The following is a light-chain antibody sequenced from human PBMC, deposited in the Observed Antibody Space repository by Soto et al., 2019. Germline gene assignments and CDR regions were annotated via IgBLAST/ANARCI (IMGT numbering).Light chain of an antibody. Sequence: QSVLTQPPSVSAAPGQKVTISCSGSSSNIGRNFVSWYQHLPGTAPKLLIFDDNRRPSGIPDRFSGSKSGTSATLGITGLQTGDEADDYCGTWDLSLSEVVFGGGTQLTVL. CDR3: GTWDLSLSEVV. V-gene: IGLV1-51*01. J-gene: IGLJ2*01. CDR1: SSNIGRNF. CDR2: DDN.